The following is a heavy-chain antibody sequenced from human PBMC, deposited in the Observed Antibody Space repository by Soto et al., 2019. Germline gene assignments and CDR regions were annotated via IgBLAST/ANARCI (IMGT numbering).Heavy chain of an antibody. CDR2: ISAYNGNT. J-gene: IGHJ6*02. D-gene: IGHD3-10*01. CDR3: ARGGRKYGSGSYYGMDV. Sequence: GASVKVSCKASGYTFTSYGTSWVRQAPGQGLEWMGWISAYNGNTNYAQKLQGRVTMTTDTSTSTAYMELRSLRSDDTAVYYCARGGRKYGSGSYYGMDVWGQGTTVTVSS. V-gene: IGHV1-18*01. CDR1: GYTFTSYG.